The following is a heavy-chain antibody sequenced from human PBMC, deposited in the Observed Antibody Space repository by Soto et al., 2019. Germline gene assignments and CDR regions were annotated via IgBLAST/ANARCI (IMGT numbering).Heavy chain of an antibody. CDR3: AKASVGAAYFDY. J-gene: IGHJ4*02. CDR2: IRENGNEK. CDR1: GFSYSSYW. Sequence: GGSLRLSCAASGFSYSSYWMTWVRQAPGKGLEWVSNIRENGNEKHYLDSVKGRFTISRDNSKNTLYLQMNSLRAEDTAVYYWAKASVGAAYFDYWGQGTLVTVSS. D-gene: IGHD1-26*01. V-gene: IGHV3-7*03.